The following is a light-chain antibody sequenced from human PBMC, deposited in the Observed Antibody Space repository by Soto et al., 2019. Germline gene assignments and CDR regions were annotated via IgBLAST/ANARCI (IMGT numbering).Light chain of an antibody. CDR2: SND. CDR3: AAWDDTLNAWV. CDR1: SYNIGTHY. V-gene: IGLV1-44*01. Sequence: QSVLTQPPSVSGTPGQRVSFFCSGSSYNIGTHYVHWYQHFPGTAPKVLISSNDQRPSGVLDRFSGSKSGTSASLAISGLQAEDEADYYCAAWDDTLNAWVFGGGTKLTVL. J-gene: IGLJ3*02.